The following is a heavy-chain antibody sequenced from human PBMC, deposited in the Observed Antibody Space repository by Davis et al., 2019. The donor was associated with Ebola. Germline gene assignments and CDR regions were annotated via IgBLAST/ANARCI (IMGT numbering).Heavy chain of an antibody. Sequence: GESLKISCAASRFTFRSYVLHWVRQAPGKGLEWVAVISYDGSNKYYADSVKGRFTISRDNSKNTLYLQMNSLRAEDTALYYCARGEYGEPYYYYYMDVWGKGTTVTVSS. V-gene: IGHV3-30-3*01. CDR1: RFTFRSYV. J-gene: IGHJ6*03. CDR3: ARGEYGEPYYYYYMDV. D-gene: IGHD3-16*01. CDR2: ISYDGSNK.